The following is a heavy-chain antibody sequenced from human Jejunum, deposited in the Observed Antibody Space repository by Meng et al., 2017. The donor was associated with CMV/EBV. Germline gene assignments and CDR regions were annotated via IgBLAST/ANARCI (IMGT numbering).Heavy chain of an antibody. CDR2: INGDGGST. D-gene: IGHD6-6*01. Sequence: SCAASGFTFSNSDVNWVRQAPGKGLEWVALINGDGGSTYYVDSVKGRFTISRDNSKNTLYLQMSSLRDEDTAVYYCARGSDFDFWGQGTLVTVSS. CDR3: ARGSDFDF. CDR1: GFTFSNSD. V-gene: IGHV3-23*01. J-gene: IGHJ4*02.